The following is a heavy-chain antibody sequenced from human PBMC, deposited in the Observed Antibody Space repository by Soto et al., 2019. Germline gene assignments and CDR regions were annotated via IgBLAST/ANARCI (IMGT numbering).Heavy chain of an antibody. D-gene: IGHD5-12*01. CDR3: ARRGYGGYGGGDAFDI. Sequence: GEALKISCKGSGYSFTSYWISWVRQMPGKCLEWMGRIDPSDSYTNYSPSLQGHVTISADKSVSTAYLQWSSLKASDTAMYYCARRGYGGYGGGDAFDIWGQGTMVTVSS. CDR2: IDPSDSYT. V-gene: IGHV5-10-1*01. CDR1: GYSFTSYW. J-gene: IGHJ3*02.